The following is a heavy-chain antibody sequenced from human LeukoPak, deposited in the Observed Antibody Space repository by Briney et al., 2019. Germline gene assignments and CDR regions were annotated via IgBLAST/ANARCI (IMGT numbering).Heavy chain of an antibody. J-gene: IGHJ4*02. Sequence: PGGSLRLSCAASGFTFSNAWMSWVRQAPGKGLEWVGRIKSKTDGGTTDYAAPVKGRFTISRDDSKNTLYLQMNSLKTEDTAVYYCTTVGPNYYDSSGYYKARLFDYWGQGTLVTVSS. V-gene: IGHV3-15*01. CDR1: GFTFSNAW. D-gene: IGHD3-22*01. CDR2: IKSKTDGGTT. CDR3: TTVGPNYYDSSGYYKARLFDY.